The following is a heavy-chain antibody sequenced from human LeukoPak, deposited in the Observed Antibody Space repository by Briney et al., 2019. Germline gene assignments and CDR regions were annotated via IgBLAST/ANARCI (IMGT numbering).Heavy chain of an antibody. CDR2: INRYSGAT. Sequence: ASVKVSCKASGYTFTDNNMHWLRQAPGQGLEWMGWINRYSGATNSAQKFQGRVAMTRDTSISTAYMELSSLRSDDTAVYYCARVGKFSGYDSNPFDYWGQGTLVTVSS. CDR3: ARVGKFSGYDSNPFDY. V-gene: IGHV1-2*02. D-gene: IGHD5-12*01. J-gene: IGHJ4*02. CDR1: GYTFTDNN.